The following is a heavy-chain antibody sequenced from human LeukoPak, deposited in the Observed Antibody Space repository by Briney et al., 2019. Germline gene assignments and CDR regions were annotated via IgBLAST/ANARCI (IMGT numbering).Heavy chain of an antibody. J-gene: IGHJ4*02. D-gene: IGHD5-18*01. CDR2: ISSNGDST. Sequence: GGSLRLSCSDSGFTFSTFAMHWVRQAPGKGLEYVSGISSNGDSTYYADSVKGRFTISRDNSKNTLYLQMSSLRTEDTAVYYCVKDTARVPGDYWGRGTLVTVSS. CDR3: VKDTARVPGDY. V-gene: IGHV3-64D*06. CDR1: GFTFSTFA.